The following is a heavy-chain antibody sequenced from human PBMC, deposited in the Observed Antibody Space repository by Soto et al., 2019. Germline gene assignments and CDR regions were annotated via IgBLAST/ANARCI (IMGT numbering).Heavy chain of an antibody. CDR1: GFTFSSYW. J-gene: IGHJ6*02. V-gene: IGHV3-74*01. CDR2: INSDGSST. D-gene: IGHD3-3*01. CDR3: ARVRFPYGMDV. Sequence: GSLRLSGAASGFTFSSYWMHWVRQAPGKGLVWVSRINSDGSSTSYADSVKGRFTISRDNAKNTLYLQMNSLRAEDTAVYYCARVRFPYGMDVWGQGTTVTVSS.